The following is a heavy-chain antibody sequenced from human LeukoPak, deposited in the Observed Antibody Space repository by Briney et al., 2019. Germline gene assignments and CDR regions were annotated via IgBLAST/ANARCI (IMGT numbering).Heavy chain of an antibody. CDR1: GFTFSSYW. V-gene: IGHV3-23*01. CDR2: ISGSGGST. D-gene: IGHD5-12*01. Sequence: GGSLRLSCAASGFTFSSYWMSWVRQAPGKGLEWVSAISGSGGSTYYADSVKGRFTISRDNSKNTLYLQMNSLRAEDTAVYYCAKDRKWLRSNGYYGMDVWGQGTTVTVSS. CDR3: AKDRKWLRSNGYYGMDV. J-gene: IGHJ6*02.